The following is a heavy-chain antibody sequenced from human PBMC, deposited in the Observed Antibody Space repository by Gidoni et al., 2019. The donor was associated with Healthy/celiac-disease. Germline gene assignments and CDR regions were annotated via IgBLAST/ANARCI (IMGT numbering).Heavy chain of an antibody. J-gene: IGHJ5*02. Sequence: QVQLQESGPGLVKPSETLSLTCNVSGGSISSYYWSWIRQPAGKGLEWIGRIYTSGSTNYNPSLKSRVTMSVDTSKNQFSLKLSSVTAADTAVYYCARDGAGRLFTWFDPWGQGTLVTVSS. D-gene: IGHD3-22*01. CDR1: GGSISSYY. V-gene: IGHV4-4*07. CDR3: ARDGAGRLFTWFDP. CDR2: IYTSGST.